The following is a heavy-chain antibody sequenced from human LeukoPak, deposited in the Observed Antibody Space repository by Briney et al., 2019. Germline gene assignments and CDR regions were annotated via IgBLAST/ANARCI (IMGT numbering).Heavy chain of an antibody. J-gene: IGHJ4*02. D-gene: IGHD2-15*01. Sequence: RRASVKLSCKTSGYIFSNYGITWVRQAPGQGLEWMAWISDYNGNTDSIQKVQGRITMTTDTSASTVDTELSGLRSDDTAIYYCAREWLSSGDSHYSHWGQGTLVTVSS. V-gene: IGHV1-18*01. CDR3: AREWLSSGDSHYSH. CDR1: GYIFSNYG. CDR2: ISDYNGNT.